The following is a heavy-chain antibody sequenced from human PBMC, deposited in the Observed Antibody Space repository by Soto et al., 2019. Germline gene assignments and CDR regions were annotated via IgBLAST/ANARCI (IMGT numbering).Heavy chain of an antibody. J-gene: IGHJ6*04. V-gene: IGHV4-39*01. CDR2: IYYSGST. Sequence: SETLSLTCTVSGGSISSSSYYWGWIRQPPGKGLEWIGSIYYSGSTYYNPSLKSRVTISVDTSKNQFSLKLSSVTAADTAVYYCARLSPMVRGVREQDVWGKGTTVTVSS. CDR3: ARLSPMVRGVREQDV. D-gene: IGHD3-10*01. CDR1: GGSISSSSYY.